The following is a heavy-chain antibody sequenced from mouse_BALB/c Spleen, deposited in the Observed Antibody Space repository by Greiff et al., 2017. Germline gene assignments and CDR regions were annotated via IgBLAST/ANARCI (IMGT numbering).Heavy chain of an antibody. CDR3: AYYDYDRAWFAY. D-gene: IGHD2-4*01. Sequence: QVQLKQSGAELARPGASVKLSCKASGYTFTSYWMQWVKQRPGQGLEWIGAIYPGDGDTRYTQKFKGKATLTADKSSSTAYMQLSSLASEDSAVYYCAYYDYDRAWFAYWGQGTLVTVSA. V-gene: IGHV1-87*01. J-gene: IGHJ3*01. CDR2: IYPGDGDT. CDR1: GYTFTSYW.